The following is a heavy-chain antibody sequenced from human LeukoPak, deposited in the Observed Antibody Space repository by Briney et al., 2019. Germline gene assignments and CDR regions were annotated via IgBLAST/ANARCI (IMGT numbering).Heavy chain of an antibody. CDR3: TADLSELDDSGYYAKYFHH. D-gene: IGHD3-22*01. V-gene: IGHV3-15*01. CDR2: IKSKTDGGTI. Sequence: AGGSLRLSCAASGFTFRKVWMSGVGQAPGKGLDWVGRIKSKTDGGTIDYAAPVKGRFTISRDDSKDTLFLQMNSLKTEDTAVYYCTADLSELDDSGYYAKYFHHWGQGTLVSVSS. CDR1: GFTFRKVW. J-gene: IGHJ1*01.